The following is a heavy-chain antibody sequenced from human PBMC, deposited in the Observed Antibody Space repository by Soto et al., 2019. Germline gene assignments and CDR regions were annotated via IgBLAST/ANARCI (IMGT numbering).Heavy chain of an antibody. CDR2: MNPNSGNT. D-gene: IGHD3-3*01. Sequence: QVQLVQSGAEVKKPGASVKVSCKASGYTFTSYDINWVRQATGQGLEWMGWMNPNSGNTGYAQKFQGRVTMARNTSISHAYMELSSLGSEDPAGYYLAGGTIFGGTRYYYYYFGMDVWGQGTTVTVSS. CDR3: AGGTIFGGTRYYYYYFGMDV. J-gene: IGHJ6*02. V-gene: IGHV1-8*01. CDR1: GYTFTSYD.